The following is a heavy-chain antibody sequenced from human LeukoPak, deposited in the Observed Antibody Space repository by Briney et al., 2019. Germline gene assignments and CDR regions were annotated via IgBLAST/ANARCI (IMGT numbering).Heavy chain of an antibody. Sequence: SETLSLTCTVSGGSISSSSYYWGWIRQPPGKGLEWIGSIYYSGSTYYNPSLKSRVTISVDTSKNQFSLKLSSVTAADTAVYYCAREKGGSYLYPDAFDIWGQGTMVTVSS. V-gene: IGHV4-39*07. J-gene: IGHJ3*02. CDR2: IYYSGST. CDR1: GGSISSSSYY. CDR3: AREKGGSYLYPDAFDI. D-gene: IGHD1-26*01.